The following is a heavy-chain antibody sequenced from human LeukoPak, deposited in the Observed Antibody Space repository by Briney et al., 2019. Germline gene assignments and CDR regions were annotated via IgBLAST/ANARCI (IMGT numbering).Heavy chain of an antibody. CDR3: ARVPYYDSSGYSVFDY. V-gene: IGHV4-4*07. CDR2: IYTSGST. J-gene: IGHJ4*02. D-gene: IGHD3-22*01. CDR1: GGSISSYY. Sequence: SETLSLTCTVSGGSISSYYWSWIRQPAGKGLEWIGRIYTSGSTNYNPSLKSRVTMSVDTSKNQFSLKLSSVTAADTAVYYCARVPYYDSSGYSVFDYWGQGTLVTVSS.